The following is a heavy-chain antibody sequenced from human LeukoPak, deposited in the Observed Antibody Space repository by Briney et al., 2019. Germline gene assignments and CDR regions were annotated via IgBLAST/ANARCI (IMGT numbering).Heavy chain of an antibody. Sequence: NPSETLSLTCTVSGGSISSYYWSWIRQPPGKGLEWIGYIYYSGSTNYNPSLKSPVTTSVDTSKKQLSLKLSSVTAADTAVYYCARNFSPYYYYYMDVWGKGTTVTVSS. J-gene: IGHJ6*03. V-gene: IGHV4-59*01. CDR1: GGSISSYY. CDR3: ARNFSPYYYYYMDV. CDR2: IYYSGST.